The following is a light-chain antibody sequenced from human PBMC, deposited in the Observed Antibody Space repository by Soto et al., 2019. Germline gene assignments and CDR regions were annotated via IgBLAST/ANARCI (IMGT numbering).Light chain of an antibody. V-gene: IGKV1-39*01. CDR1: QSISSY. Sequence: DIQMTQSPSSLSASVGDRVTITCRASQSISSYLNWYQQKPGKAPKLLIYAASSLQSGVPSRFSGSGSGTDFTLTISSLQPEDVATYYCQKYNSAPPGITFGQGTRLEI. CDR3: QKYNSAPPGIT. J-gene: IGKJ5*01. CDR2: AAS.